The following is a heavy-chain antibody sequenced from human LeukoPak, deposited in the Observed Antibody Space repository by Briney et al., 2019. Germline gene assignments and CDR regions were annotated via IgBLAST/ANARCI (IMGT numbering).Heavy chain of an antibody. J-gene: IGHJ6*02. D-gene: IGHD6-13*01. Sequence: GGSLRLSCAASGFTFSSYSMNWVRQAPGKGLVWVSRINSDGSSTSYADSVKGRFTISRDNAKNTLYLQMNSLRAEDTAVYYCARERSPGIAAAAPYGMDVWGQGTMVTVSS. CDR2: INSDGSST. CDR3: ARERSPGIAAAAPYGMDV. CDR1: GFTFSSYS. V-gene: IGHV3-74*01.